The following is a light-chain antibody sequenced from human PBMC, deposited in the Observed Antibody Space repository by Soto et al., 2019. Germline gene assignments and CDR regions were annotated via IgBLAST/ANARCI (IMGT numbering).Light chain of an antibody. CDR1: SSDVGAYNY. Sequence: QSALTQPPSASGSPGQSVTISCTGTSSDVGAYNYVSWYQQLPGKAPKLIIYEVSKRPSGVPDRFSGSKSGNTASLTVSGLQAEDEADYYCTSYAGTYSFFYVFGTGTKAHRP. CDR3: TSYAGTYSFFYV. V-gene: IGLV2-8*01. J-gene: IGLJ1*01. CDR2: EVS.